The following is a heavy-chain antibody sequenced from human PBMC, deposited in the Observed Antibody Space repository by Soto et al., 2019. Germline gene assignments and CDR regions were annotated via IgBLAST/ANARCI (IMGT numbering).Heavy chain of an antibody. Sequence: SVKVSCKASGGTFSSYAISWVRQAPGQGLEWMGGIIPIFGTANYAQKFQGRVTITADKSTSTAYMELSSLRSEDTAVYYCAREPYYYDSSGYYQFDYWGQGTLVTVSS. CDR3: AREPYYYDSSGYYQFDY. V-gene: IGHV1-69*06. CDR1: GGTFSSYA. CDR2: IIPIFGTA. D-gene: IGHD3-22*01. J-gene: IGHJ4*02.